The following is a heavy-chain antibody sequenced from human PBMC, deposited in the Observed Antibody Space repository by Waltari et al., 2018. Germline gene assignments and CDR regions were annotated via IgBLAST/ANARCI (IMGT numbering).Heavy chain of an antibody. CDR2: IYYSGST. D-gene: IGHD5-18*01. J-gene: IGHJ4*02. Sequence: QVQLQESGPGLVKPSETLSLTCTVSGGSISSYYWSWIRQPPGKGLEWIGYIYYSGSTNYNPSLKSRVTISVVTSKNQFSLKLSSVTAADTAGYYCARGYTARANAVGVSFDYWGQGTLVTVSS. CDR3: ARGYTARANAVGVSFDY. CDR1: GGSISSYY. V-gene: IGHV4-59*01.